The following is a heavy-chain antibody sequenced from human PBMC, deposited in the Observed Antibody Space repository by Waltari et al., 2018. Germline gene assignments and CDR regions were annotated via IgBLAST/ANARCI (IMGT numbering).Heavy chain of an antibody. Sequence: QVQLVQSGAEVKKPGASVKVSCKASGYPFTAYHIQWQRQAPGQGLEWMAWINPNRGRTHYSPQFEGRVTLTRYTSLSTVYMELSSLRSDDTAVYYCSRERATAWFGEPQSWFDPWGQGTLVTVSS. V-gene: IGHV1-2*02. D-gene: IGHD3-10*01. CDR2: INPNRGRT. J-gene: IGHJ5*02. CDR3: SRERATAWFGEPQSWFDP. CDR1: GYPFTAYH.